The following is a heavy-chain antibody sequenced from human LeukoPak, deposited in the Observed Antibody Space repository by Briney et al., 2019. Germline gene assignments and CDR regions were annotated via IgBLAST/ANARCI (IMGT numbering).Heavy chain of an antibody. CDR2: VSGSGGST. V-gene: IGHV3-23*01. D-gene: IGHD5-18*01. J-gene: IGHJ4*02. CDR3: AKGAASRGYTYVAN. CDR1: AFAFRPYA. Sequence: GGSLRLSCAASAFAFRPYAMIWVRQAPGKGLEWVSTVSGSGGSTYYADSVKGRFTISRDNSNNTLYLQMNSLRAEDTAVYYCAKGAASRGYTYVANWGQGTLVTVSS.